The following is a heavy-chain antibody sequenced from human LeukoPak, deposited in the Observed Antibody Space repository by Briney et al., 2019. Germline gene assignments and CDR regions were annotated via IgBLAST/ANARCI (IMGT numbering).Heavy chain of an antibody. CDR2: INPNSGGT. CDR3: ARDGAVADDAFDI. D-gene: IGHD6-19*01. V-gene: IGHV1-2*02. J-gene: IGHJ3*02. Sequence: ASVKVPCKASGYTFTGYYMHWVRQAPGQGLEWMGWINPNSGGTNYAQKFQGRVTMTRDTSISTAYMELSRLRSDDTAVYYCARDGAVADDAFDIWGQGTMVTVSS. CDR1: GYTFTGYY.